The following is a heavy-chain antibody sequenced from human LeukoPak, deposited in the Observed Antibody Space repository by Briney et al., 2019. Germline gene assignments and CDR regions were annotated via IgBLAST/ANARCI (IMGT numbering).Heavy chain of an antibody. V-gene: IGHV4-59*01. CDR3: ARETSQKGAHYMDV. CDR1: GGSISSYY. CDR2: IYYSGYT. J-gene: IGHJ6*03. Sequence: SETLSLTCTVSGGSISSYYWSWIRQPPGKGLEWIGDIYYSGYTNYKPSLKSRVTISVDTSKNQFSLKLSSVTAADTAVYYCARETSQKGAHYMDVWGKGTTVTISS. D-gene: IGHD3-16*01.